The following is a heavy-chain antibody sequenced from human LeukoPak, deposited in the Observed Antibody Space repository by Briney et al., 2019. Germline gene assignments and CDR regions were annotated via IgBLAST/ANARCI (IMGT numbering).Heavy chain of an antibody. Sequence: RGSLRLSCEASGITSGQYKIHWVRQAPGKGPEWLSLISYDGSYPNYADSVKGRSTISRDKSTNTVYFQLNSLRPEDTAIYYCAAYYDSNGYYFGMGFDPWGQGTLVTVSS. D-gene: IGHD3-22*01. CDR3: AAYYDSNGYYFGMGFDP. V-gene: IGHV3-30*03. CDR1: GITSGQYK. J-gene: IGHJ5*02. CDR2: ISYDGSYP.